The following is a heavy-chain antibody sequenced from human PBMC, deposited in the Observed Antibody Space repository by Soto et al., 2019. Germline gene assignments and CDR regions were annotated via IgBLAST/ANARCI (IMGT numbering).Heavy chain of an antibody. CDR2: ISGSGGST. J-gene: IGHJ5*02. CDR1: GFTFSSYA. Sequence: GSLRLSCAASGFTFSSYAMSWVRQAPGKGLEWVSAISGSGGSTYYADSVKGRFTISRDNSKNTLYLQMNSLRAEDTAVYYCAKDLVPRTGASQVGWFDPWGQGTLVTVSS. V-gene: IGHV3-23*01. CDR3: AKDLVPRTGASQVGWFDP. D-gene: IGHD1-1*01.